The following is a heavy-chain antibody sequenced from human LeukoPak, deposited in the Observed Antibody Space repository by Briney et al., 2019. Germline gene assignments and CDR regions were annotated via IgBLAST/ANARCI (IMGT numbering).Heavy chain of an antibody. D-gene: IGHD3-10*01. Sequence: SETLSLTCAVYGGSFSGYYWSWIRQPPGKGLEWIGEINHSGSTSYNPSLKSRVTISVDTSKNQFSLKLSSVTAADTAVYYRARMRHYYGSGSYFRRTDNEFDYWGQGTLVTVSS. CDR3: ARMRHYYGSGSYFRRTDNEFDY. V-gene: IGHV4-34*01. CDR2: INHSGST. CDR1: GGSFSGYY. J-gene: IGHJ4*02.